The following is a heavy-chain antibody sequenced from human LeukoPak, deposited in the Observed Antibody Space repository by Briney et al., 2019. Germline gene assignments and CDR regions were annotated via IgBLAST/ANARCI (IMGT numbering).Heavy chain of an antibody. CDR1: GGSISSYY. V-gene: IGHV4-59*01. J-gene: IGHJ4*02. CDR2: IYYSGYT. CDR3: AREGLRASLDY. Sequence: PSETLSLTCTVSGGSISSYYWSWIRQPPGKGLEWIGYIYYSGYTNYNPSLKSRVTISVDTSKNQFSLKLSSVTAADTAMYYCAREGLRASLDYWGQGTLVTVSS. D-gene: IGHD5-12*01.